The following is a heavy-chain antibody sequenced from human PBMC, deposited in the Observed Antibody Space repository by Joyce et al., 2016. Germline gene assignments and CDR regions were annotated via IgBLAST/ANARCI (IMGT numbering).Heavy chain of an antibody. CDR1: GVSFTTFY. CDR2: IYYSGST. Sequence: QVQLQESGPGLVKPSETLSLTCTVSGVSFTTFYWNWVRQPPGKGLEWIGHIYYSGSTNYNPSLKSRLTTSVDTSKSQFSLKLTSLTAADTAVYYCAGGSGDYWGQGTLVTVSS. J-gene: IGHJ4*02. CDR3: AGGSGDY. D-gene: IGHD3-10*01. V-gene: IGHV4-59*01.